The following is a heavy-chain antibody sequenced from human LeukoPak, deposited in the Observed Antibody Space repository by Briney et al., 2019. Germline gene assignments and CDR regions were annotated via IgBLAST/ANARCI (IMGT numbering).Heavy chain of an antibody. Sequence: SETLSLTCTVSGGSINNYYWSWIRQSAGKGLEWIGRIHSSWSTNYNPSLKSRVTMSVDTSNNQFSLKLSSVTAADTAVYYCARDLWFGDLGDAFDIWGQGTMVTVSS. CDR2: IHSSWST. CDR3: ARDLWFGDLGDAFDI. V-gene: IGHV4-4*07. D-gene: IGHD3-10*01. CDR1: GGSINNYY. J-gene: IGHJ3*02.